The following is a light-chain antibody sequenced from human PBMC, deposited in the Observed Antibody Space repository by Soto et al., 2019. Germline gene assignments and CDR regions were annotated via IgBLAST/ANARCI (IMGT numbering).Light chain of an antibody. J-gene: IGLJ3*02. V-gene: IGLV4-60*02. CDR3: ETWDSNTRV. CDR2: VEGSGNY. CDR1: SGHSSNI. Sequence: QSVLTHSSSASASLGSSVKLTCTLSSGHSSNIIAWHQQQPGKAPRYLMKVEGSGNYNKGSEVPDRFSGSSSGADRYLTISNLQFEDEAEYYCETWDSNTRVFGGGTQLTVL.